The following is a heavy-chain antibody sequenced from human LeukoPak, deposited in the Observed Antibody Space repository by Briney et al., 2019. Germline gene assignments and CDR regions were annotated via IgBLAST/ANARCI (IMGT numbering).Heavy chain of an antibody. D-gene: IGHD6-13*01. CDR1: GFTFSSLA. CDR2: IRSNGDTT. J-gene: IGHJ4*02. CDR3: ATGQAAGADY. V-gene: IGHV3-23*01. Sequence: PGGALRLSCTASGFTFSSLAMTWVRQAPGKGLEWVSTIRSNGDTTYNADSVKGRFTISRDNSKNTLYLQMNSLRAEDTAVYYCATGQAAGADYWGPGTLVTVSS.